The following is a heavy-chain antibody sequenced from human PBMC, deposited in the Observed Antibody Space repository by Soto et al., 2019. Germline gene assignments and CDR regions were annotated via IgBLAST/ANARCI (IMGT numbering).Heavy chain of an antibody. CDR1: GFTFGSYS. J-gene: IGHJ4*02. Sequence: PGESLKISCAASGFTFGSYSMNWVRQAPGKGLEWVSSISSSSSYIYYADSVKGRFTISRDNAKNSLYLQMNSLRAEDTAVYYCARDQPGYSYGYGLGYWGQGTLVTVSS. D-gene: IGHD5-18*01. V-gene: IGHV3-21*01. CDR2: ISSSSSYI. CDR3: ARDQPGYSYGYGLGY.